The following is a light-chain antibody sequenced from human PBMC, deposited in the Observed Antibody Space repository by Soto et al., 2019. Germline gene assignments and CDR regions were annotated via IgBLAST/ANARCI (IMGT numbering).Light chain of an antibody. CDR1: SSDVGSYNY. Sequence: QPVSVSGSPGQSITISCTGTSSDVGSYNYVSWYQQHPGKAPKLMIYEVSDRPSGISSRFSGSKSGNTASLTISGLQTEDEADYYCSSYTSSSTLFGTGTKLTVL. CDR3: SSYTSSSTL. V-gene: IGLV2-14*01. J-gene: IGLJ1*01. CDR2: EVS.